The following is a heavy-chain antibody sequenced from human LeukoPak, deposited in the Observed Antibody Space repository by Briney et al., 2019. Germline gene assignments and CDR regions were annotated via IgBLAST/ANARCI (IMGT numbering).Heavy chain of an antibody. CDR2: ISSSSSYI. D-gene: IGHD5-18*01. CDR3: ARDLHSYGLAGGY. Sequence: GGSLRLSCAASGFTFSSYSMNWVRQAPGKGLEWVSSISSSSSYIYYADSVKGRFTISRDNAKNSLYLQMNSLRAEDTAVYYCARDLHSYGLAGGYWGQGTLVTVSS. J-gene: IGHJ4*02. CDR1: GFTFSSYS. V-gene: IGHV3-21*01.